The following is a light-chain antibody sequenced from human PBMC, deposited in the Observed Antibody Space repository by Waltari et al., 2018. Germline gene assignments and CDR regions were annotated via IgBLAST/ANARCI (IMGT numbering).Light chain of an antibody. V-gene: IGKV4-1*01. CDR2: WAS. J-gene: IGKJ3*01. Sequence: DIVMTQSPDSLAVSLGERATINCKSSQSILYNSNNKNYLAWYQQKPGQPPKLLIYWASTRESGVPDRCSGSGSGTDFTLTISSLQAEDVAVYYCQQYYNTPSFTFGPGTKVEIK. CDR3: QQYYNTPSFT. CDR1: QSILYNSNNKNY.